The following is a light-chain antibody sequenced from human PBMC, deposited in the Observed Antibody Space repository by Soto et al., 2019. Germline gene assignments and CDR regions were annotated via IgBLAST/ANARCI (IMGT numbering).Light chain of an antibody. CDR3: QSYASTLSARYV. CDR2: GNI. V-gene: IGLV1-40*01. J-gene: IGLJ1*01. CDR1: SSNIGADYD. Sequence: QLVLTQPPSVSVAPGQRVTISCTGSSSNIGADYDVHWYQQRPGTAPKLLIFGNINRPSGVPDRFSGSKSGTSASLAITGLQAEDEGDYYCQSYASTLSARYVFGTGTKVTVL.